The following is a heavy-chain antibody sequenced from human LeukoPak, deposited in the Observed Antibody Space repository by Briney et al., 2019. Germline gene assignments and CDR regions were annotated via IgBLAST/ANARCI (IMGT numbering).Heavy chain of an antibody. D-gene: IGHD3-22*01. J-gene: IGHJ3*01. CDR1: GDFLTSGTYT. CDR3: ARNYFDTTVYYYGKAFDF. Sequence: SQTLSLTCTVSGDFLTSGTYTWTWIRQLPGQGLEWIGYIYHSGKTDYNPSLKSRAAISDDTSKNQFFLKLTSVTAADTAVYFCARNYFDTTVYYYGKAFDFWGQGVMVTVAS. V-gene: IGHV4-31*03. CDR2: IYHSGKT.